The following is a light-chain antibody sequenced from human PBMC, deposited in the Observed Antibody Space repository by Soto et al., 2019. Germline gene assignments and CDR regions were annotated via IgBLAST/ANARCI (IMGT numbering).Light chain of an antibody. V-gene: IGLV2-14*01. J-gene: IGLJ1*01. CDR3: SSFTTSYVYG. Sequence: QSALTQPASVSGSPGQSITISCTGSGSDIGAYNYVSWYQQHTGKAPKLLIHGVTRRPSGVSSRFSASKSAYTASLTISGLQAEDEANYYCSSFTTSYVYGFGPGTKLTV. CDR2: GVT. CDR1: GSDIGAYNY.